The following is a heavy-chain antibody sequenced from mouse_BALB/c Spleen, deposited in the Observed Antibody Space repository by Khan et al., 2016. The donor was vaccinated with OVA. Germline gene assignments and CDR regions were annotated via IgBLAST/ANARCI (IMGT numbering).Heavy chain of an antibody. V-gene: IGHV1S137*01. CDR1: GYTFTDYT. CDR2: ISTYYGDA. D-gene: IGHD1-1*01. J-gene: IGHJ4*01. Sequence: QVQLQQSGAELVRPGVSVRISCKGSGYTFTDYTIHWVKQSHAKSLEWIGVISTYYGDAKYNQKFTDKATMTVDKSSNTAYMELARLTSDDSAIYYSAISFITTASLYAMDYWGQGTSVTVSS. CDR3: AISFITTASLYAMDY.